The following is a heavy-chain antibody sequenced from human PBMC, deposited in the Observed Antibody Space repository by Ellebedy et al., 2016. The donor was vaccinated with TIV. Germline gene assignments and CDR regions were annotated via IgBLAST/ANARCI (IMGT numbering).Heavy chain of an antibody. D-gene: IGHD4-17*01. CDR1: GFSFSTYW. CDR3: ARDMGKPYGDYPFDL. V-gene: IGHV3-74*01. CDR2: ISSDVRTT. J-gene: IGHJ5*02. Sequence: GGSLRLXCAASGFSFSTYWMHWVRQAPGKGLAWVSRISSDVRTTSYADSVKGRFTISRDNGGNSLFLQMNSLRADDTAVYYCARDMGKPYGDYPFDLWGQGTLVTVSS.